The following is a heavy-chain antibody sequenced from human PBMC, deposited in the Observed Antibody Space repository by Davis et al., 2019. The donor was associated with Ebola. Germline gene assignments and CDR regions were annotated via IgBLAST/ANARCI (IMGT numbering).Heavy chain of an antibody. D-gene: IGHD5-12*01. V-gene: IGHV3-30*04. Sequence: GESLKISCAASGFTFSNYAMHWVRQAPGKGLEWVAVISYDGSNKYYADSVKGRFTISRDNSKNTLYLQMNSLRSEDTAVYYCAKPHSQYSGYDRAPFDFWGQGTLVTVSS. CDR1: GFTFSNYA. CDR2: ISYDGSNK. CDR3: AKPHSQYSGYDRAPFDF. J-gene: IGHJ4*02.